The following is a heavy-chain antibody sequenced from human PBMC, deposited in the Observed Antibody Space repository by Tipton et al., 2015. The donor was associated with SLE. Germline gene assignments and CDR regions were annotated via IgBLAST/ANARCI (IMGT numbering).Heavy chain of an antibody. J-gene: IGHJ5*02. V-gene: IGHV4-31*03. CDR3: ARALLPAASYGWFDP. D-gene: IGHD2-2*01. CDR1: GGSISSGSYY. Sequence: TLSLTCTVSGGSISSGSYYRSWIRQHPGKGLEWIGYIYYSGSTYYNPSLKSRVTISVDTSKNQFSLKLSSVTAADTAVYYCARALLPAASYGWFDPWGQGTLVTVSS. CDR2: IYYSGST.